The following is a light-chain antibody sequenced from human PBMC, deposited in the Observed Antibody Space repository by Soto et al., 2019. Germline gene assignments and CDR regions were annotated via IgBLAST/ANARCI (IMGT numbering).Light chain of an antibody. CDR3: CSYAGNYTYV. J-gene: IGLJ1*01. V-gene: IGLV2-11*01. CDR2: DVT. CDR1: SSDVGGYNY. Sequence: QSALTQPRSVSGSPGQSVTISCTGTSSDVGGYNYVSWYQQNPGKAPKLMIHDVTKRPSGVPDRFSGSKSGNTSSLTISVLQAEDEADYYCCSYAGNYTYVFGPGTKLTVL.